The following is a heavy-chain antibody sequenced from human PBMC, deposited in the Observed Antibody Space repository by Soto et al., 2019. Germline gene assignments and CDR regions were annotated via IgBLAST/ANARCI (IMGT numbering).Heavy chain of an antibody. CDR3: ARLGCCGGSCLFDY. Sequence: QVQLQESGPGLVKPSETLSLTCTVSGGSISSYYWSWIRQPPGKGLEWIGYIYYSGSTNYNPSLKSRVTISVDTSKNQFSLKLSSVTAADTAVYYCARLGCCGGSCLFDYWGQGTLVTVSS. CDR1: GGSISSYY. D-gene: IGHD2-15*01. J-gene: IGHJ4*02. CDR2: IYYSGST. V-gene: IGHV4-59*08.